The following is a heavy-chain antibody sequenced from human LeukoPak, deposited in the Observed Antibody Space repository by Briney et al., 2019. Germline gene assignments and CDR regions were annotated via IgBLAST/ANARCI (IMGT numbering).Heavy chain of an antibody. D-gene: IGHD6-25*01. V-gene: IGHV1-2*02. CDR1: GYTFTAYY. J-gene: IGHJ4*02. CDR2: INPYSGGT. CDR3: AISVQAAAIPAFDY. Sequence: ASVKVSCKASGYTFTAYYIHWARQAPGQGLEWMGYINPYSGGTNCARDFQGRVNMTRDSSSSTSFMELSRVRSDDTATYYCAISVQAAAIPAFDYWGQGTLITVPS.